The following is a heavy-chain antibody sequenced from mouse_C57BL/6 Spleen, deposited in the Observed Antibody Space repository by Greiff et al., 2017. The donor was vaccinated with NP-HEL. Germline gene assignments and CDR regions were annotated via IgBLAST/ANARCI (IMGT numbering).Heavy chain of an antibody. D-gene: IGHD2-1*01. CDR3: PQIYYGNYGAMDY. CDR2: IRLKSDNYAT. V-gene: IGHV6-3*01. Sequence: EVQLVESGGGLVQPGGSMKLSCVASGFTFSNYWMNWVRQSPEKGLEWVAQIRLKSDNYATHYAESVKGRFTISRDDFKSSVYLQMNNLRAEDTGIYYCPQIYYGNYGAMDYWGQGTSVTVSS. CDR1: GFTFSNYW. J-gene: IGHJ4*01.